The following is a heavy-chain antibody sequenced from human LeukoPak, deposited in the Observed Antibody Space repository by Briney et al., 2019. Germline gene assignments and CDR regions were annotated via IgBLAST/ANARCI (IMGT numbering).Heavy chain of an antibody. Sequence: ASVKVSCKTSGYTFTNYGVIWVRQAPGQGLEWMGWISGDNGNTKYAQKFEGRLTMTTDPPTSTGYMELRSLKSDDTAVYYCARGFRALVAGGNWLDPWGQGTLVTVSS. CDR1: GYTFTNYG. CDR2: ISGDNGNT. D-gene: IGHD6-19*01. J-gene: IGHJ5*02. CDR3: ARGFRALVAGGNWLDP. V-gene: IGHV1-18*01.